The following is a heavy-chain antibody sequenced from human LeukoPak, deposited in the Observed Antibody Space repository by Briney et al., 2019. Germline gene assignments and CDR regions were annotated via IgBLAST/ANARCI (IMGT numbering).Heavy chain of an antibody. CDR3: ARSAYWFGESVGAFDI. D-gene: IGHD3-10*01. Sequence: GGSRRLSCAASGFTFDDYGMSWVRQAPGKGLEWVSGINWNGGSTGYADSVEGRFTISRDNAKNSLYLQMNSLRAQDTALYYCARSAYWFGESVGAFDIWGQGTMVTVSS. J-gene: IGHJ3*02. CDR2: INWNGGST. V-gene: IGHV3-20*04. CDR1: GFTFDDYG.